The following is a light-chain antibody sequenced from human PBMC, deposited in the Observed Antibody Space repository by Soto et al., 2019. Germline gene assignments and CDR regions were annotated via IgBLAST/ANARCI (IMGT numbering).Light chain of an antibody. CDR1: SSNIGAGHD. CDR3: QSYDITLSSVV. J-gene: IGLJ2*01. V-gene: IGLV1-40*01. Sequence: QSVLTQPPSVSGAPGQRVTISCTGSSSNIGAGHDVHWYQHLPGTAPKLLIYGNNNRPSGVPDRFSGSKSGTSASLAINGLQAEDEADYYCQSYDITLSSVVFGGGTQLTVL. CDR2: GNN.